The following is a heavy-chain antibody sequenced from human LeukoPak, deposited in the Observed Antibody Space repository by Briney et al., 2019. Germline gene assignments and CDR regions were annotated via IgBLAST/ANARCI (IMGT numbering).Heavy chain of an antibody. Sequence: GGSLRLSCAASGFTFSSYGITWVRQAPGKGLEWVSTISATGGSTYYADSVKGRFTISRDNSKETLYLQMNSLRAEDTAVYYCAKGGYSGGWRNYFDYWGQGTLVTVSS. CDR2: ISATGGST. CDR1: GFTFSSYG. J-gene: IGHJ4*02. V-gene: IGHV3-23*01. CDR3: AKGGYSGGWRNYFDY. D-gene: IGHD6-19*01.